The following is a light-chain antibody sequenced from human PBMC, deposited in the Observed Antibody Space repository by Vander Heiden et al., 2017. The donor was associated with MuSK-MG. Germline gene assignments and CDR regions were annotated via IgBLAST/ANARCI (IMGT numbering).Light chain of an antibody. Sequence: QSALTPPASVSVSPAQSITISCTGSSRDVGGYNCVSWYQQHAGKAPNLMIYDVSNRPAGVSHRFSGSKSGNTASLTISGRQAEEEADYYCSSDTSSSTLVFGSGTKLTVL. V-gene: IGLV2-14*01. CDR1: SRDVGGYNC. CDR3: SSDTSSSTLV. J-gene: IGLJ1*01. CDR2: DVS.